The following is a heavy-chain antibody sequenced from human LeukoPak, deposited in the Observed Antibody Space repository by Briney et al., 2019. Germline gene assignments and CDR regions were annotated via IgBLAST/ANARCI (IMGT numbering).Heavy chain of an antibody. V-gene: IGHV4-39*01. Sequence: SETLSLTCTVSGGSISSSTYYWGWIRQSPGKGLEWIGSISYTGNTYYNPSLKSRVTISVDMSKSQFSLRLSSVTAADTAVYYCASLSYYYGSGSYAPDAFDIWGQGTMVTVSA. CDR3: ASLSYYYGSGSYAPDAFDI. CDR1: GGSISSSTYY. CDR2: ISYTGNT. J-gene: IGHJ3*02. D-gene: IGHD3-10*01.